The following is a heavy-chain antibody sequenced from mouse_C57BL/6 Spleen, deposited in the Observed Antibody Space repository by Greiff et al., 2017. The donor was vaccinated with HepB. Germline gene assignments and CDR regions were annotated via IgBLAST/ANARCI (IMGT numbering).Heavy chain of an antibody. Sequence: QVQLQQSGAELVRPGASVTLSCKASGYTFTDYEMHWVKQTPVHGLEWIGAIDPETGGTAYNQKFKDKAILTADKSSSTAYMELRSLTSEDSAVYYCTRGGASAPWFAYWGQGTLVTVSA. J-gene: IGHJ3*01. CDR1: GYTFTDYE. CDR3: TRGGASAPWFAY. V-gene: IGHV1-15*01. D-gene: IGHD1-1*02. CDR2: IDPETGGT.